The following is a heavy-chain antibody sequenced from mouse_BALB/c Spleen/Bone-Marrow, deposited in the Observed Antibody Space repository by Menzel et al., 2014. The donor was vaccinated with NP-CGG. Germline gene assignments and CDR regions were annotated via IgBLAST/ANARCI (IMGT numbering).Heavy chain of an antibody. CDR2: ISGYYGDA. V-gene: IGHV1S137*01. CDR1: GYAFTDHA. Sequence: VQLVESGATLVRPGVSVKISCKGSGYAFTDHAIHWVKRSHAKSLEWIGVISGYYGDAIYNQKFKGKATMTVDKSSSTAYMELARLTSEDSAIYYCARSGKVRNAMDYWGQGTSVTVSS. J-gene: IGHJ4*01. CDR3: ARSGKVRNAMDY. D-gene: IGHD2-14*01.